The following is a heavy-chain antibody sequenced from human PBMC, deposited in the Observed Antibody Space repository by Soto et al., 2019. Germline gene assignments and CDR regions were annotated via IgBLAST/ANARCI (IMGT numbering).Heavy chain of an antibody. D-gene: IGHD2-15*01. CDR3: AREGVGVYCSGGSCYGRYCDF. J-gene: IGHJ4*02. CDR1: GFTVSGMF. Sequence: PGGSLRLSCAASGFTVSGMFMNWVRQAPGKGLEWVSVIYPAGPTYYADSVKGRFTISRDNSKNTLFLQLNNLRAEDTAVYYCAREGVGVYCSGGSCYGRYCDFWGQGTRVTVSS. CDR2: IYPAGPT. V-gene: IGHV3-53*01.